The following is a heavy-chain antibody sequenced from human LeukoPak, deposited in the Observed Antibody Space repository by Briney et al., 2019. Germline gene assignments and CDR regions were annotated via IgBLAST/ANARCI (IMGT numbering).Heavy chain of an antibody. V-gene: IGHV4-59*01. CDR2: IYYSGST. J-gene: IGHJ4*02. CDR3: ARDKGGGYNDY. D-gene: IGHD5-24*01. CDR1: GGSISSYY. Sequence: SETLSLTCTVSGGSISSYYWSWIRQPPGKGLEWIGYIYYSGSTTYNPSLKSRVTISVDTSKNQFSLKLSSVTAADTAVYYCARDKGGGYNDYWGQGTPVTVSS.